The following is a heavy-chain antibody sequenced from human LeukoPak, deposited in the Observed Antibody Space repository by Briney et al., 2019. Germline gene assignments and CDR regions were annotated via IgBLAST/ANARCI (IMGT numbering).Heavy chain of an antibody. D-gene: IGHD4-17*01. CDR2: ISSSSSYT. CDR3: ARDRTVTTREGAFDI. CDR1: GFTFSDYY. J-gene: IGHJ3*02. V-gene: IGHV3-11*06. Sequence: PGGSLRLSCAASGFTFSDYYMRWIRQAPGKGLEWVSYISSSSSYTNYADSVKGRFTISRDNAKNSLYLQMNSLRAEDTAVYYCARDRTVTTREGAFDIWGQGTMVTVSS.